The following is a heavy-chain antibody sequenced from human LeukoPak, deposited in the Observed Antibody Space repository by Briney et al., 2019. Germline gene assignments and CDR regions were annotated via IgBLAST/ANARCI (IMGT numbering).Heavy chain of an antibody. Sequence: GGSLRLSCAASGFTFRSYAMSWVRQAPGKGLGWVSGISGSGGTTYYADSVKGRFTISRDNSKNTLYLQINSLRAEDTAVYYCAKDQDYYGSGSYYSPKFSSDYWGQGTLVTVSS. CDR3: AKDQDYYGSGSYYSPKFSSDY. CDR1: GFTFRSYA. CDR2: ISGSGGTT. J-gene: IGHJ4*02. D-gene: IGHD3-10*01. V-gene: IGHV3-23*01.